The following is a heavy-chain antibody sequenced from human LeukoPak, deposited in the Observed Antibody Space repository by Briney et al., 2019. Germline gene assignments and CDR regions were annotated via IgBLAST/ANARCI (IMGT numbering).Heavy chain of an antibody. CDR1: GYSTSSGYY. Sequence: SETLSLTCTVPGYSTSSGYYWGWIRQPPAKGLEWIGSIYHSGSTYYNPSLKSRVTISVDTSKNQFSLKLSSVTAADTAVYYCARVVLTTVTTYYFDYWGQGTLVTVSS. CDR2: IYHSGST. J-gene: IGHJ4*02. CDR3: ARVVLTTVTTYYFDY. D-gene: IGHD4-11*01. V-gene: IGHV4-38-2*02.